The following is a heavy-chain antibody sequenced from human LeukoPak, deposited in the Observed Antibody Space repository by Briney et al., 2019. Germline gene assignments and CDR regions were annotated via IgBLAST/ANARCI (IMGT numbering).Heavy chain of an antibody. J-gene: IGHJ4*02. CDR1: GFTFSSYA. D-gene: IGHD5-18*01. Sequence: GGSLRLSCAASGFTFSSYAMSWVRQAPGKGLEWVSAISGSGGSTYYADSARGRFTISRDNSKNTLYLQMNSLRAEDTAVYYCARFLHGYSYGFYYFDYWGQGTLVTVSS. CDR2: ISGSGGST. V-gene: IGHV3-23*01. CDR3: ARFLHGYSYGFYYFDY.